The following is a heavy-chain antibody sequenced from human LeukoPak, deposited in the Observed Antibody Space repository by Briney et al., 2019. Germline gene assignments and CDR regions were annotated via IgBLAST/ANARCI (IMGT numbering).Heavy chain of an antibody. CDR1: GGTFSSYA. CDR3: ARERAGTTVTTKSYYYMDV. Sequence: SVKVSCKASGGTFSSYAISWVRQAPGQGLEWMGGIIPIFGTANYAQKFQGRVTITADKSTSTAYMELSSLKSEDTAVYYCARERAGTTVTTKSYYYMDVWGKGTTVTVSS. CDR2: IIPIFGTA. V-gene: IGHV1-69*06. J-gene: IGHJ6*03. D-gene: IGHD4-17*01.